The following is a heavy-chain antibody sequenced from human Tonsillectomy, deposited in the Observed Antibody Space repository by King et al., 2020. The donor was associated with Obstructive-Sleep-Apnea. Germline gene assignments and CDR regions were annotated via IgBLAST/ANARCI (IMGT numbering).Heavy chain of an antibody. V-gene: IGHV3-48*04. CDR3: AREYCTRTSCYDGLDY. CDR1: RFTFSSYS. Sequence: VQLVESGGGLVQPGGSLRLSCAASRFTFSSYSMNWVRQAPGKGLEWVSYISSSSSTIFYADSVKGRFTISRDNAKNSLFLQLNSLRAEDTAVYYYAREYCTRTSCYDGLDYWGQGTLVTVSS. CDR2: ISSSSSTI. J-gene: IGHJ4*02. D-gene: IGHD2-2*01.